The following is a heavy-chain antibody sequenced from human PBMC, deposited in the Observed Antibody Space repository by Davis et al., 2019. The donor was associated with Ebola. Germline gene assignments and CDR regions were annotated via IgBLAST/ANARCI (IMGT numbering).Heavy chain of an antibody. D-gene: IGHD3-22*01. CDR2: IYYSGST. Sequence: PSETLSLTCTVSGGSISSSSYYWGWIRQPPGKGLEWIGSIYYSGSTYYNPSLKSRVTISVDTSKNQFSLKLSSVTAADTAVYYCARGYDSSGYSYIDWFDPWGQGTLVTVSS. V-gene: IGHV4-39*01. CDR1: GGSISSSSYY. J-gene: IGHJ5*02. CDR3: ARGYDSSGYSYIDWFDP.